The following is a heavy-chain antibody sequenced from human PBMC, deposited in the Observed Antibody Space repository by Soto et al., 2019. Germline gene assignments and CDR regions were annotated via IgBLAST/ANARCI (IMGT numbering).Heavy chain of an antibody. D-gene: IGHD3-3*01. Sequence: PGESLKISCKGSGYSFTSYWISWVRQMPGKGLEWMGRIDPSDSYTNYSPSFQGHVTISADKSISTAYLQWSSLKASDTAMYYCATSSGRNSDRYYYGMGGWGQGTTDTVSS. CDR1: GYSFTSYW. CDR3: ATSSGRNSDRYYYGMGG. V-gene: IGHV5-10-1*01. J-gene: IGHJ6*02. CDR2: IDPSDSYT.